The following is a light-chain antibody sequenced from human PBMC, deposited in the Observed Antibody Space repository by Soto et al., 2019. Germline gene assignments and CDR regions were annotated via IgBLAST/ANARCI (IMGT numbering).Light chain of an antibody. V-gene: IGLV2-14*01. J-gene: IGLJ1*01. CDR3: SSYTGSSTYV. Sequence: QSVLTQPASVSGSPGQSITISCTGTSSDVGGYNYVSWYQQHPGKAPKLMIYDVSNRPSGISNHFSGSKSGNTASLTISGLQAEDEADYYCSSYTGSSTYVFGTGTKLTVL. CDR2: DVS. CDR1: SSDVGGYNY.